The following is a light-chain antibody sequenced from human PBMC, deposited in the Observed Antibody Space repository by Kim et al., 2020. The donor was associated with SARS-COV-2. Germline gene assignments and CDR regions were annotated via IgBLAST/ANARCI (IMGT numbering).Light chain of an antibody. CDR3: QQSYSTPYT. CDR1: QSIDNH. CDR2: AAS. J-gene: IGKJ2*01. Sequence: SASVGDKVSNTCRASQSIDNHLNWYQQKPGKAPNLLIYAASNLQGGVPSRFSDSGSGTDFTLTINNLQPEDFAAYYCQQSYSTPYTFGQGTKLEI. V-gene: IGKV1-39*01.